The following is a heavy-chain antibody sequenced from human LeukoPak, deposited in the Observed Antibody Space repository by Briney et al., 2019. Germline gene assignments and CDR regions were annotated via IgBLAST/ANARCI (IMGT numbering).Heavy chain of an antibody. CDR3: AREGTNRNGRGTQTDV. CDR2: IYYSGST. J-gene: IGHJ6*02. CDR1: GGSISSSSYY. V-gene: IGHV4-39*07. Sequence: PSETLSLTCTVSGGSISSSSYYWGWIRQPPGKGLEWIGSIYYSGSTYYNPSLKSRVTISVDTSKNQFSLKLSSVTAADTAVYYCAREGTNRNGRGTQTDVWGQGTTVTVSS. D-gene: IGHD1-26*01.